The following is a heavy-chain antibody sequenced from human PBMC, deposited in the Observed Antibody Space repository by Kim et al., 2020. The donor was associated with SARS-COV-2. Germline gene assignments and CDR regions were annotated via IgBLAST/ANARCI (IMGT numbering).Heavy chain of an antibody. Sequence: GGSLRLSCAASGFTFSDYYMSWIRQAPGKGLEWVSYISSSGSTIYYADSVKGRFTISRDNAKNSLYLQMNSLRAEDTAVYYCARGLRTYYYGSGSHPYYYYGMDVWGQGTTVTVSS. V-gene: IGHV3-11*01. CDR3: ARGLRTYYYGSGSHPYYYYGMDV. D-gene: IGHD3-10*01. CDR1: GFTFSDYY. J-gene: IGHJ6*02. CDR2: ISSSGSTI.